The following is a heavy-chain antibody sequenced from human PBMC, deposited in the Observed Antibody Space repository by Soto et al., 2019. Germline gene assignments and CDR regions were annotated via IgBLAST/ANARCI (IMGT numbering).Heavy chain of an antibody. CDR3: ASERYSYPY. CDR2: IKEDGSEK. Sequence: LRLSCAASELMFSRYWMSWVRQAPGKGLEWVANIKEDGSEKYYVDSVKGRFTISRDNAKKSLYLQMNSLRVEDTAIYYCASERYSYPYWGQGTLVTVSS. D-gene: IGHD5-18*01. V-gene: IGHV3-7*01. CDR1: ELMFSRYW. J-gene: IGHJ4*02.